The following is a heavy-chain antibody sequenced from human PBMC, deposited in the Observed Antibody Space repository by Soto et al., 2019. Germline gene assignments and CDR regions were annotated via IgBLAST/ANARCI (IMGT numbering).Heavy chain of an antibody. V-gene: IGHV1-69*13. CDR1: GGTFSSYA. J-gene: IGHJ6*02. CDR2: IIPIFGTA. CDR3: ASITMVRGVIHGYYYGMDV. Sequence: GASVKVSCKASGGTFSSYAISWVRQAPGQGLEWMGGIIPIFGTANYAQKFQGRVTITADESTSTAYMELSSLRSEDTAVYYCASITMVRGVIHGYYYGMDVWGQGTTVTVSS. D-gene: IGHD3-10*01.